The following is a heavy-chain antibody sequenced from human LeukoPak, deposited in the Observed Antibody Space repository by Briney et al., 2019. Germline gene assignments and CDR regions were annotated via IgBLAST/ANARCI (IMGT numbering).Heavy chain of an antibody. Sequence: PSQTLSLTCAVSGGSISSGGYSWSWIRQPPGKGLEWIGSIYYSGSTYYNPSLKSRVTISVDTSKNQFSLKLSSVTAADTAVYYCARHGDSSYRYNWFDPWGQGTLVTVSS. CDR3: ARHGDSSYRYNWFDP. D-gene: IGHD5-18*01. J-gene: IGHJ5*02. CDR2: IYYSGST. CDR1: GGSISSGGYS. V-gene: IGHV4-30-2*03.